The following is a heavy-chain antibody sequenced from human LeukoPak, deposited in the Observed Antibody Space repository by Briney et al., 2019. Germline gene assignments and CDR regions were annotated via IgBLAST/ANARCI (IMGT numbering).Heavy chain of an antibody. D-gene: IGHD3-10*01. J-gene: IGHJ4*02. V-gene: IGHV3-23*01. CDR1: AFTFSRYA. CDR3: AKEEEEIYYGSGSSLDY. Sequence: AGGSLRLSCAASAFTFSRYAMSWVRQAPGKGLEWVSAISGSGHNTYYADSVKGRFTISRDNSKNTLYLQMNSLRAEDTAVYYCAKEEEEIYYGSGSSLDYWGQGTLVTVSS. CDR2: ISGSGHNT.